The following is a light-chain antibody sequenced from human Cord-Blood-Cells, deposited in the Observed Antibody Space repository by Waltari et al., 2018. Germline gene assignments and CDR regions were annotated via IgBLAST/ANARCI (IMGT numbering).Light chain of an antibody. CDR1: SSDVGSYNL. CDR3: CSYAGSSTWV. V-gene: IGLV2-23*01. Sequence: QSALTQPASVSGSPGQSITISCTGTSSDVGSYNLVSWDQQHPGKAPKLRIYEGSKQPSGGTNRFSGSKSGNTASLTISGLQAEDEADYYCCSYAGSSTWVFGGGTKLTVL. CDR2: EGS. J-gene: IGLJ3*02.